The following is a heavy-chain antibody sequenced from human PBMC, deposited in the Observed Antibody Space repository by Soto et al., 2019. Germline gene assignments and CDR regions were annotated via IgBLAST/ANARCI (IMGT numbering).Heavy chain of an antibody. J-gene: IGHJ2*01. CDR2: INHSGST. CDR3: ARGRSVPLGLRPLWYFDL. D-gene: IGHD3-16*01. Sequence: LSLTCAVYGGSFSGYYWSWIRQPPGKGLEWIGEINHSGSTNYNPSLKSRVTISVDTSKNQFSLKLSSVTAADTAVYYCARGRSVPLGLRPLWYFDLWGRGTLVTVSS. V-gene: IGHV4-34*01. CDR1: GGSFSGYY.